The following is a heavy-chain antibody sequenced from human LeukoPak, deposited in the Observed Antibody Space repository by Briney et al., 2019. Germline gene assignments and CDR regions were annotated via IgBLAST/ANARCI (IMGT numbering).Heavy chain of an antibody. CDR1: GDSVSRNIAA. V-gene: IGHV6-1*01. D-gene: IGHD2-15*01. J-gene: IGHJ3*02. CDR2: TYYRSRWFY. Sequence: SQTLSLTCVISGDSVSRNIAAWTWIRQSPSRGLEWLGRTYYRSRWFYEYAVSVKGRITINLDTSKNQLSLEMNSVIPEDTAVYYCARDLLLAGGGYAFDIWGQGTMVTVSS. CDR3: ARDLLLAGGGYAFDI.